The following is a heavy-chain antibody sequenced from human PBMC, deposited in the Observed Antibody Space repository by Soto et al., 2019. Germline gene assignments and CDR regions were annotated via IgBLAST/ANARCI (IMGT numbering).Heavy chain of an antibody. D-gene: IGHD6-13*01. CDR2: VYYSGTT. V-gene: IGHV4-61*08. J-gene: IGHJ4*02. CDR1: GGSIDSGDYY. Sequence: PSETLSLTCTVSGGSIDSGDYYWSWIRQPPGKGLEWIGYVYYSGTTNYNPFLKSRVTLSLDKSKNQFSLKMNYVTAADTAVYYCARENSATHLDSWGQGTLVTVSS. CDR3: ARENSATHLDS.